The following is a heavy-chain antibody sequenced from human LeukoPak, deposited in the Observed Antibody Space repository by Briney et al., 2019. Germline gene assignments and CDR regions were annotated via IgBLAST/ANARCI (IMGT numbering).Heavy chain of an antibody. Sequence: GGSLRLSCAASGFTFSTYWMSWVRQAPGKGLEWVASIKQDGSEKYYVDSVKGRFTISRDNAKNSLYLQMNSLRAEDTAMYYCARDSAGNDYWGQGTTVTVSS. J-gene: IGHJ4*03. V-gene: IGHV3-7*01. CDR3: ARDSAGNDY. CDR1: GFTFSTYW. D-gene: IGHD6-13*01. CDR2: IKQDGSEK.